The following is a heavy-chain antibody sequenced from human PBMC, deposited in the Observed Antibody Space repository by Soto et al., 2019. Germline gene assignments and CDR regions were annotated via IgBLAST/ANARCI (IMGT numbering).Heavy chain of an antibody. CDR2: IYYSGST. Sequence: SETLSLTCTVSGGSISSGGYYWSWIRQHPGKGLEWIGYIYYSGSTYYNPSLKSRVTISVDTSKNQFSLKLSSVTAADTAVYYCARVERRALGYCSSTSCYVLTRFDPWGQGTLVTVSS. CDR3: ARVERRALGYCSSTSCYVLTRFDP. CDR1: GGSISSGGYY. J-gene: IGHJ5*02. V-gene: IGHV4-31*03. D-gene: IGHD2-2*01.